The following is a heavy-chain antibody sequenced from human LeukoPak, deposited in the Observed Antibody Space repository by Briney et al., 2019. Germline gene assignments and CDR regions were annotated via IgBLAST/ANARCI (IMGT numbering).Heavy chain of an antibody. Sequence: PGGSLRLSCVASGFTFSDYSMHWVRQAPGKGLEWVSYIRSTGTTIYHGDSVKGRFTISRDNAKNSLFLQMNSLRVEDTAVYYCARAGWGQQLARLDYWGQGTLVTVSS. J-gene: IGHJ4*02. V-gene: IGHV3-48*01. CDR3: ARAGWGQQLARLDY. CDR2: IRSTGTTI. D-gene: IGHD6-13*01. CDR1: GFTFSDYS.